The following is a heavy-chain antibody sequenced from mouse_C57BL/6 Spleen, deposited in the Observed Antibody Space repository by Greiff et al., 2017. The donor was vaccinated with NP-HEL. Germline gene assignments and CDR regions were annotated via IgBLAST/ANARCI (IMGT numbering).Heavy chain of an antibody. CDR1: GYTFTDYE. J-gene: IGHJ3*01. CDR2: IDPETGGT. Sequence: VQLQQSGAELVRPGASVTLSCKASGYTFTDYEMHWVKQTPVHGLEWIGAIDPETGGTAYNQKFKGKAILTADKSSSTAYMELRILTSEDSAVYYCTKYYGSPFAYWGQGTLVTVSA. D-gene: IGHD1-1*01. CDR3: TKYYGSPFAY. V-gene: IGHV1-15*01.